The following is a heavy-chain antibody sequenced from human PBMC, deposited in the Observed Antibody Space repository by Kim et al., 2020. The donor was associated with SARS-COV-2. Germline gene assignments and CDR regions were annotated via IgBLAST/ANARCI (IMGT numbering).Heavy chain of an antibody. Sequence: ASVKVSCEASGYTFTSYDINWVRQAPGHGLEWMGWMNPNSGNTGYAQKFQGRVTMTRATSINTAYMELSSLRSEDTAIYFCVRDTLDDYNLVTSYYFLDPWGQGTLVTVSS. CDR3: VRDTLDDYNLVTSYYFLDP. J-gene: IGHJ5*02. D-gene: IGHD3-16*01. CDR1: GYTFTSYD. V-gene: IGHV1-8*01. CDR2: MNPNSGNT.